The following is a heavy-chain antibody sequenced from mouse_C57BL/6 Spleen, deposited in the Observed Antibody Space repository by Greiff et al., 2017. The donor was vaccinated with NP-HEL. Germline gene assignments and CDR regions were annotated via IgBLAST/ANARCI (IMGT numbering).Heavy chain of an antibody. J-gene: IGHJ2*01. D-gene: IGHD3-2*02. CDR3: ARRGAQAYYFDY. V-gene: IGHV1-39*01. CDR2: INPNYGTT. Sequence: EVQLKESGPELVKPGASVKISCKASGYSFADYNMNWVKQSNGKSLEWIGVINPNYGTTSYNQKFKGKATLTVDQSSSTAYMQLNSLTSEDSAVYYCARRGAQAYYFDYWGQGTTLTVSS. CDR1: GYSFADYN.